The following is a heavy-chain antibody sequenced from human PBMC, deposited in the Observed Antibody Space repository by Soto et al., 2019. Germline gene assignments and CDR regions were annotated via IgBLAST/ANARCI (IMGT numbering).Heavy chain of an antibody. V-gene: IGHV1-24*01. CDR1: GYSVTKLS. CDR3: AKGRDNRSVYRFNWFDP. J-gene: IGHJ5*02. CDR2: FDPEDGQI. Sequence: QVHLVQSGAEVKKPGASVKVSCKVSGYSVTKLSMHWVRQAPGKGLEWMGGFDPEDGQIIYAQEFQGRVTMTEDTSTSTAYMELSSLTSEDTAVYYCAKGRDNRSVYRFNWFDPWGQGSLVTVSS. D-gene: IGHD3-16*02.